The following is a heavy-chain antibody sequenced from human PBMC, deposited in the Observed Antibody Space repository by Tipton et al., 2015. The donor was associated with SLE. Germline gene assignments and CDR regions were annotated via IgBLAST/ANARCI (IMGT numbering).Heavy chain of an antibody. CDR2: IQNDGNFI. Sequence: SLRLSCAASGFTFRNYGMTWVRQAPGKGLEWLTFIQNDGNFINYADSVKGRFTNSRDNAKKSLYLQMNSLRAEDTAVYYCARGRDHLYWGQGTLVTVSS. CDR1: GFTFRNYG. J-gene: IGHJ4*02. CDR3: ARGRDHLY. V-gene: IGHV3-33*08.